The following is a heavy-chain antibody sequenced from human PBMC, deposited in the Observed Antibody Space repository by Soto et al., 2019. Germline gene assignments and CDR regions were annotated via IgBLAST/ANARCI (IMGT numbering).Heavy chain of an antibody. V-gene: IGHV4-39*01. CDR1: GGSIPSSGSA. Sequence: QLQLQESGPGLVKPSETLSLTCNASGGSIPSSGSAWGWIRQSPGKGLEWIGTIDYSGNIYYIPSLTSRVPISGDTSKNQISLKLRSVTAADTAVYYCARHIHNQGFEADFDSWGQGALVTFSS. CDR2: IDYSGNI. D-gene: IGHD1-1*01. CDR3: ARHIHNQGFEADFDS. J-gene: IGHJ4*02.